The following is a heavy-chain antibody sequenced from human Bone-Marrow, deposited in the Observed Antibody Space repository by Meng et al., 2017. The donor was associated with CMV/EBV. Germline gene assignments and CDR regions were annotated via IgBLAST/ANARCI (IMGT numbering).Heavy chain of an antibody. CDR1: GYTFSYYD. CDR2: MNPNRGNT. J-gene: IGHJ6*02. D-gene: IGHD2-2*01. CDR3: AMGGIVVVPAAIPALRDYYYYYGMDV. Sequence: ASVKVSCKASGYTFSYYDIIWVRQASGQGLEWVGWMNPNRGNTAYAQKFQGRVTMTRDTSTSIAYMELSSLRSGDTAVYYCAMGGIVVVPAAIPALRDYYYYYGMDVWGQGTTVTVSS. V-gene: IGHV1-8*01.